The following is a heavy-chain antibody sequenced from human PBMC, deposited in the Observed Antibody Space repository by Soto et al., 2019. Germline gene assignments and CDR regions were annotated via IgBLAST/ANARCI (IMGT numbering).Heavy chain of an antibody. Sequence: ASVKVSCKASGYTFTTYTLHWLRQAPGQRLEWMGWMNPNSGNTGYAQKFQGRVTMTRNTSISTAYMELSSLRSEDTAVYYCARQVAVSDAFDIWGQGTMVTVSS. D-gene: IGHD6-19*01. CDR2: MNPNSGNT. CDR1: GYTFTTYT. CDR3: ARQVAVSDAFDI. J-gene: IGHJ3*02. V-gene: IGHV1-8*02.